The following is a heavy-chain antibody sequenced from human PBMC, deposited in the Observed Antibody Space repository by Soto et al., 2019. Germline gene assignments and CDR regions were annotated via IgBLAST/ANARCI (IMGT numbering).Heavy chain of an antibody. D-gene: IGHD1-26*01. V-gene: IGHV4-28*01. CDR1: GESISSSNW. J-gene: IGHJ4*02. Sequence: SETLSLTCIVSGESISSSNWWGWIRQPPGEGLEWIGYIYYSGTTYYNPSLKSRVTMSVDTSKNQFSLKLTSVTAVDTAVYYCARREIQGPIDYWGQGTLVTVSS. CDR2: IYYSGTT. CDR3: ARREIQGPIDY.